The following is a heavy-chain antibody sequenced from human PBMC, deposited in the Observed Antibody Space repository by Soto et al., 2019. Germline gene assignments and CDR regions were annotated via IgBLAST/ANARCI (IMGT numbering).Heavy chain of an antibody. CDR1: GFTFSSYG. J-gene: IGHJ4*02. Sequence: QVQLVESGGGVVQPGRSLRLSCAASGFTFSSYGMHWVRQAPGKGLEWVAVISYDGSNKYYADSVKGRFTISRDNSKNTLYLQMNSLRAEDTAVYYCEKDEVFTMIVGLADYWGQGTLVTVSS. CDR2: ISYDGSNK. CDR3: EKDEVFTMIVGLADY. V-gene: IGHV3-30*18. D-gene: IGHD3-22*01.